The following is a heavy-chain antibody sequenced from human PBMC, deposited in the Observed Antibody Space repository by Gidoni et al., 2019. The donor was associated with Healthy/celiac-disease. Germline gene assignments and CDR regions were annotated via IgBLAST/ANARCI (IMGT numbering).Heavy chain of an antibody. D-gene: IGHD4-17*01. J-gene: IGHJ4*02. CDR2: ISYDGSNK. Sequence: QVQLVESGGGVVQPGRSLRLSCAASGFTFSSYAMHWVRQAPGKGLEWVAVISYDGSNKYYADSVKGRFTISRDNSKNTLYLQMNSLRAEDTAVYYCARDLYGFLPVTPPGLAPLDYWGQGTLVTVSS. CDR3: ARDLYGFLPVTPPGLAPLDY. V-gene: IGHV3-30-3*01. CDR1: GFTFSSYA.